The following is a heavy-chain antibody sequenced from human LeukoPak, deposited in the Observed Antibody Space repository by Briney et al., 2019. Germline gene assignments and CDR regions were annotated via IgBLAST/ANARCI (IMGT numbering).Heavy chain of an antibody. Sequence: GGSLRLSCTASGFTISTYWMSWVRQAPGKGLEWVANINQDGSKKYYVDSVKGRFTISRDNVKNSVYPQMNSLRAEDTAVYSCARAVAAADSYWGRGTLVTVSS. V-gene: IGHV3-7*04. CDR1: GFTISTYW. D-gene: IGHD6-13*01. CDR3: ARAVAAADSY. CDR2: INQDGSKK. J-gene: IGHJ4*02.